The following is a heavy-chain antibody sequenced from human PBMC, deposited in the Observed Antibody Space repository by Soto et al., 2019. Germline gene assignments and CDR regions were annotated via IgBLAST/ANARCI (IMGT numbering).Heavy chain of an antibody. D-gene: IGHD3-10*01. CDR3: ARVFGAVARRADWFDP. CDR2: IYYSGST. J-gene: IGHJ5*02. V-gene: IGHV4-59*01. Sequence: SETLSLTCTVSGGSIISYYWSWIRQPPGKGLEWIGYIYYSGSTNYNPSLKSRVTISVDTSKNQFSLKLSSVTAADTAVYYCARVFGAVARRADWFDPWGQGTLVTVSS. CDR1: GGSIISYY.